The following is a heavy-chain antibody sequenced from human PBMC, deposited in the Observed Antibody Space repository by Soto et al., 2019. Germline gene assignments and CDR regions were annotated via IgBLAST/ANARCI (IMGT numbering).Heavy chain of an antibody. J-gene: IGHJ4*02. CDR1: GFTFSSYA. CDR3: ASDLEVVVAAESGTALDY. CDR2: ISYDGSNK. V-gene: IGHV3-30-3*01. D-gene: IGHD2-15*01. Sequence: GGSLRLSCAASGFTFSSYAMHWVRQAPGKGLERVAVISYDGSNKYYADNVKGRFTNSRDNSKNTLYLQMNSLRAEDTAVYYCASDLEVVVAAESGTALDYWGQGTLVTVSS.